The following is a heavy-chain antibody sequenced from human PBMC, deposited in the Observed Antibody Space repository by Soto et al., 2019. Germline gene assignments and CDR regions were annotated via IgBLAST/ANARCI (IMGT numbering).Heavy chain of an antibody. J-gene: IGHJ4*02. D-gene: IGHD3-16*01. Sequence: QLQLHESGPGLVKPSETLSLTCSVSGVSISGSTFSWGWSRQSPGKGLEWIGSVYYNENTYYNPSLASRVTISLQPSKTHFSLTLTSVTAADTAVYSCARLLGLRAAEYWGQGTLLTVSS. CDR2: VYYNENT. CDR1: GVSISGSTFS. CDR3: ARLLGLRAAEY. V-gene: IGHV4-39*01.